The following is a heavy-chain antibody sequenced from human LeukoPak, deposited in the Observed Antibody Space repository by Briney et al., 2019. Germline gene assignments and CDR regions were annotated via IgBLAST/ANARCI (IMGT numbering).Heavy chain of an antibody. J-gene: IGHJ4*02. CDR2: IIPIFGTA. Sequence: GASVKVSCKASGGTFSSYAISWVRQAPGQGLEWMGGIIPIFGTANYAQKFQGRVTITADESTSTAYMELSSLRSEDTAVYYCARDWGGNGEAFGYWGQGTLVTVSS. V-gene: IGHV1-69*13. D-gene: IGHD3-16*01. CDR3: ARDWGGNGEAFGY. CDR1: GGTFSSYA.